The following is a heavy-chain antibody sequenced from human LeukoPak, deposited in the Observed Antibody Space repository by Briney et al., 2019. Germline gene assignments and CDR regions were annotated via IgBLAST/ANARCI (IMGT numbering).Heavy chain of an antibody. CDR1: GFTFSSYS. V-gene: IGHV3-21*01. CDR2: ISSGSNYM. Sequence: GGSLRLSCAASGFTFSSYSMNWVRQAPGKGLEWVSTISSGSNYMYYADSVKGRFTISRDNAKDSLHLQMNSLRAEDTAVYYCAKNLVATAATSTYWGQGTLVTVSS. D-gene: IGHD2-2*01. J-gene: IGHJ4*02. CDR3: AKNLVATAATSTY.